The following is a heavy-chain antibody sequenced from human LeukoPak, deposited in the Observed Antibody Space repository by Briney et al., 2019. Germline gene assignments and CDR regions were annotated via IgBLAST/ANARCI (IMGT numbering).Heavy chain of an antibody. D-gene: IGHD3-22*01. J-gene: IGHJ4*02. V-gene: IGHV1-18*01. CDR3: ARRYHDSSGYYLDY. CDR2: ISAYTGNT. Sequence: ASVKVSCKASGYIFSIYDITWVRQAPGQGLECMGWISAYTGNTDYAQKFQGRATMTTDTSTSTAYMDLRSLRSDDTAVYYCARRYHDSSGYYLDYWGQGTPLTVSS. CDR1: GYIFSIYD.